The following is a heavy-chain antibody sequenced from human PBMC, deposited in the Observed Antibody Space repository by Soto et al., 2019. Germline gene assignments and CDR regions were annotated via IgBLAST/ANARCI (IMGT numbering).Heavy chain of an antibody. J-gene: IGHJ3*02. CDR1: GYTFTSYG. V-gene: IGHV1-18*01. CDR2: ISAYNGNT. CDR3: ASKVDPHDAFDI. Sequence: ASVKVSCKASGYTFTSYGISWVRQAPGQGLEWMGWISAYNGNTDYAQKLQGRVTMTTDTSTSTAYMELRSLRSDDTAVYYCASKVDPHDAFDIWGQGTMVTVSS.